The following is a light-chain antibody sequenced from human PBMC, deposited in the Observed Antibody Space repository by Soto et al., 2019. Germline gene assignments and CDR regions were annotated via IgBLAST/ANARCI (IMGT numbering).Light chain of an antibody. Sequence: QAVVTQPPSTSGTPGQRVTIACSGSSSNIGSKLVYWYQLVPGTAPKLLIYGNEERPSGVPGRFSGSKSGTSASLANSGLRSEDEADYYCAAWDASLSGWVFGGGTKLTVL. CDR2: GNE. J-gene: IGLJ3*02. CDR3: AAWDASLSGWV. V-gene: IGLV1-47*02. CDR1: SSNIGSKL.